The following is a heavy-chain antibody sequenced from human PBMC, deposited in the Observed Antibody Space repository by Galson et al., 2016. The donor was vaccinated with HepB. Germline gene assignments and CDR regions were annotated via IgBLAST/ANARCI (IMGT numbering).Heavy chain of an antibody. CDR1: GDSVSSNSAA. CDR2: TYYRSKWYN. D-gene: IGHD6-19*01. Sequence: CAISGDSVSSNSAAWNWIRQSPSRGLAWLGRTYYRSKWYNDYAVSVKSRLTINPDTSKNQFSLQLTSVTTEDTAVYYCARVHQGWYAGYLDYWGQGTLVTVSS. CDR3: ARVHQGWYAGYLDY. J-gene: IGHJ4*02. V-gene: IGHV6-1*01.